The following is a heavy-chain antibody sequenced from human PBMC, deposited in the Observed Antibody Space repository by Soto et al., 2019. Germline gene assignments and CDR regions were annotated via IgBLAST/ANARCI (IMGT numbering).Heavy chain of an antibody. D-gene: IGHD2-8*02. CDR2: IRSKPNNYAT. CDR1: GFTFSDSA. J-gene: IGHJ4*02. CDR3: ATVPDTPLNRWCAY. V-gene: IGHV3-73*02. Sequence: EVQLVESGGGLVQPGGSLKLSCAASGFTFSDSAMHWVRQASGKGLEWVGRIRSKPNNYATAYAASVKGRFTISRDDSKNMAYLQMNSLKTEDTALYYCATVPDTPLNRWCAYRGQGTLVTVSS.